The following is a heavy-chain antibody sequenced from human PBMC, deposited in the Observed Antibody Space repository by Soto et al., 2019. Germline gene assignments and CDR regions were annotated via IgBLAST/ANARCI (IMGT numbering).Heavy chain of an antibody. Sequence: SETLSLTCTVSGGSISSYYCSWIRQPPGKGLEWIGYIYYSGSTNYNPSLNSRVTISIDTSKNQFSLKLSSVTAADTAVHYFARAYNWYDGSFDYWGQGTLVTVSS. CDR3: ARAYNWYDGSFDY. D-gene: IGHD1-20*01. CDR2: IYYSGST. J-gene: IGHJ4*02. CDR1: GGSISSYY. V-gene: IGHV4-59*01.